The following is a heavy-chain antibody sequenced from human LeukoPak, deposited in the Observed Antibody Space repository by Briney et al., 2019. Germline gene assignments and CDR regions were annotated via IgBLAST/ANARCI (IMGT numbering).Heavy chain of an antibody. CDR3: ASYCSSTSCYKDAFDI. CDR2: INPNSGGT. J-gene: IGHJ3*02. V-gene: IGHV1-2*02. Sequence: ASVKVSCKASGYTFTNYFMHWVRQAPGQGLEWMGWINPNSGGTNYAQKFQGRVTMTRDTSISTAYMELSRLRSDDTAVYYCASYCSSTSCYKDAFDIWGQGTMVTVSS. D-gene: IGHD2-2*02. CDR1: GYTFTNYF.